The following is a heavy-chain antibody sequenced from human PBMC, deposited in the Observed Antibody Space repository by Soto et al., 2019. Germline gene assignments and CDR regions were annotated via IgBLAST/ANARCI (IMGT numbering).Heavy chain of an antibody. CDR3: ARGHGTWDDNWFDP. V-gene: IGHV4-31*03. Sequence: TLSLTCTVSGGTIISGGYYWSWIRKQPGKGLEWIGYIYYSGSTYYNPSLKSRVTISVDTSKNQFSLKLSSVTAADTAVYYCARGHGTWDDNWFDPWGQGTLVTVSS. CDR1: GGTIISGGYY. J-gene: IGHJ5*02. CDR2: IYYSGST. D-gene: IGHD1-1*01.